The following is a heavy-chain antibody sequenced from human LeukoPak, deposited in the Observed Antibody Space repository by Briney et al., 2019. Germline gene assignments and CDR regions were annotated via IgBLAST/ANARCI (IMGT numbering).Heavy chain of an antibody. Sequence: KASETLSLTCTVSGGSISSYYWNWIQQPPGNGLEWIGYIYYSGSTNYNPSLKSRVTISVDTSKNQFSLKLSSVTAADTAVYYCARGGWYPESFQHWGQGALVTVSS. D-gene: IGHD6-19*01. CDR3: ARGGWYPESFQH. V-gene: IGHV4-59*01. CDR2: IYYSGST. CDR1: GGSISSYY. J-gene: IGHJ1*01.